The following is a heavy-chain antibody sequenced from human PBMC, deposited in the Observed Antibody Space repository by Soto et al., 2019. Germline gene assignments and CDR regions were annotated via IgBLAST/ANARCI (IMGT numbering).Heavy chain of an antibody. CDR3: ARPAIAAVVSDFDY. Sequence: QVQLQQWGAGLLKPSETLSLTCAVYGGSFSGYYWSWIRQPPGKGLEWIGEINHSGSTNYNPSLKSRVTISVDPSKNQLSLKLSSVTAADTAVYYCARPAIAAVVSDFDYWGQGTLVTVSS. D-gene: IGHD6-13*01. J-gene: IGHJ4*02. V-gene: IGHV4-34*02. CDR1: GGSFSGYY. CDR2: INHSGST.